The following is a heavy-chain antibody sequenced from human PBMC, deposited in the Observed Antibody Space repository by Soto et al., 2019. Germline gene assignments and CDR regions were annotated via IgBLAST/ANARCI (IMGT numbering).Heavy chain of an antibody. CDR1: GGSISSSSYY. D-gene: IGHD1-26*01. CDR3: ARSPLGVVGATSFDY. Sequence: QLQLQESGPGLVKPSETLSLTCTVSGGSISSSSYYWGWIRQPPGKALEWIGSIYYSGSTYYNPSLKSRVTISVDTSKNQFSLKLSSVTAADTAVYYCARSPLGVVGATSFDYWGQGTLVTVSS. CDR2: IYYSGST. V-gene: IGHV4-39*01. J-gene: IGHJ4*02.